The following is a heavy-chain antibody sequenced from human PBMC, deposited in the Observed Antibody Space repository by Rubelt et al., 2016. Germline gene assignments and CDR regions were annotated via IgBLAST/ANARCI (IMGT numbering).Heavy chain of an antibody. J-gene: IGHJ4*02. V-gene: IGHV3-30*04. D-gene: IGHD3-16*01. Sequence: VQLVESGGGVVQPGRSLRLSCAASGFTFSSYAMHWVRQAPGKGLEWVAVISYDGSNKYYADSVKGRFTISRDNSQNTLYLQMNSLRAEDTAVYYCASVPYGDYVWGLLGYWGQGTLVTVSS. CDR3: ASVPYGDYVWGLLGY. CDR2: ISYDGSNK. CDR1: GFTFSSYA.